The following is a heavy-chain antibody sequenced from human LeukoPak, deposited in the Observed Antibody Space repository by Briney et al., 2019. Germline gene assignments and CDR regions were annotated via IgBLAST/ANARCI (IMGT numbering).Heavy chain of an antibody. CDR2: ILPDDSDT. J-gene: IGHJ3*01. CDR3: ARQGAGASHYDDTGLPRGAFDV. V-gene: IGHV5-51*01. D-gene: IGHD3-22*01. CDR1: GYRFTNYW. Sequence: GESLKISCKVSGYRFTNYWLAWVRQMPGKGLDFMGIILPDDSDTRYNPSFRGQITISVDKSINTAYLQWNSLRASDTATYYCARQGAGASHYDDTGLPRGAFDVWGQGTMLTVSS.